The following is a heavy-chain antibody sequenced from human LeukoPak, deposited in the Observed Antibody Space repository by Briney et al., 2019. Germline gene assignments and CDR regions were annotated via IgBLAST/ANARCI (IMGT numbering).Heavy chain of an antibody. Sequence: SETLSLTCTVSGGSISSSSYYWGWIRQPPGKGLEWIGSIYYSGSTYYNPSLKSRVTISVDTSKNQFSLKLSSVTAADTAVYYCARLGSYDDVHYFDYWGQGTLVTVSS. CDR1: GGSISSSSYY. D-gene: IGHD4-17*01. CDR3: ARLGSYDDVHYFDY. J-gene: IGHJ4*02. CDR2: IYYSGST. V-gene: IGHV4-39*01.